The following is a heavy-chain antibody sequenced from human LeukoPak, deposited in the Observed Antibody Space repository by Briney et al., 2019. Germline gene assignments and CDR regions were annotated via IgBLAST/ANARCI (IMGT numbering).Heavy chain of an antibody. V-gene: IGHV3-23*01. CDR3: AKQLGYCSDGSCYFPY. D-gene: IGHD2-15*01. J-gene: IGHJ4*02. CDR2: LSGSGGNT. Sequence: PGGSLRLSCAASGFTFSSYAMSWVRQAPGKGLEWVSGLSGSGGNTYYADSVQGRFTISRDNSKSTLCLQMNSLRAEDTAVYYCAKQLGYCSDGSCYFPYWGQGTLVTVSS. CDR1: GFTFSSYA.